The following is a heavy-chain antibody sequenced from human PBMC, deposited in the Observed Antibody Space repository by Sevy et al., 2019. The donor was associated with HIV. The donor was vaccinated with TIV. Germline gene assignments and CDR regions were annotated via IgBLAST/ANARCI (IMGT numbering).Heavy chain of an antibody. V-gene: IGHV3-30*04. Sequence: GGSLRLSCTASGFTFSTYAMYWVRQAPGKGLEWVADISDDGNNKDYADSVKGRFTVSRDNSKNTLYLQMYSLRAEDTAVYYCASHYYDTTGYYYPLDYWGQGTLVTVSS. CDR1: GFTFSTYA. CDR3: ASHYYDTTGYYYPLDY. J-gene: IGHJ4*02. CDR2: ISDDGNNK. D-gene: IGHD3-22*01.